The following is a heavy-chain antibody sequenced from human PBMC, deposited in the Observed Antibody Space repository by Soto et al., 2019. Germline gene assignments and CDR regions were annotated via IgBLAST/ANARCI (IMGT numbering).Heavy chain of an antibody. CDR3: AREVRGCYRGGCLRP. CDR2: ISDSGNTI. V-gene: IGHV3-11*01. D-gene: IGHD2-15*01. CDR1: GFYFRYYY. J-gene: IGHJ5*02. Sequence: QVQLVQSWGGFVKPAGSPARLCAAPGFYFRYYYMIWFRQAPGKGLEWLASISDSGNTIYYADYVRARLAIFRDNAANSVYLQMTGLSYGDTAFYYCAREVRGCYRGGCLRPCGQGALVTVS.